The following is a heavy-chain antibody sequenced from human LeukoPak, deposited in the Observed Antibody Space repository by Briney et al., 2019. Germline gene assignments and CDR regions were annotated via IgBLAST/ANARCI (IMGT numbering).Heavy chain of an antibody. Sequence: GGSLGLSCAASGFTFSNYSMNWVRQAPGKGLEWVSYISSSSNTIYYADSVKGRFTISRDNAQNSLYLQMNSLRAEDTAVYYCARDFGARGWLDYWGQGTLVTVSP. CDR1: GFTFSNYS. CDR3: ARDFGARGWLDY. D-gene: IGHD6-19*01. V-gene: IGHV3-48*01. J-gene: IGHJ4*02. CDR2: ISSSSNTI.